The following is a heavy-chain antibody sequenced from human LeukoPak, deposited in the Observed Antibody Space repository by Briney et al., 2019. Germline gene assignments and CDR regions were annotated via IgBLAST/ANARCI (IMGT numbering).Heavy chain of an antibody. V-gene: IGHV3-23*01. D-gene: IGHD3-22*01. Sequence: GGSLRLSCAASGFTFSSYAMSWVRQAPGKGLEWVSAISGSGGSTYYADSVKGRFTISRDNSKNTLYLQMNSLRAEDTAVYYCASIYYDSSGFPDYWGQGTLVTVSS. J-gene: IGHJ4*02. CDR1: GFTFSSYA. CDR3: ASIYYDSSGFPDY. CDR2: ISGSGGST.